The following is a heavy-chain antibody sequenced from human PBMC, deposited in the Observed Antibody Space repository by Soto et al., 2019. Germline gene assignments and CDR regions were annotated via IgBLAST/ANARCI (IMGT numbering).Heavy chain of an antibody. D-gene: IGHD1-1*01. CDR2: IYYSGST. Sequence: QLQLQESGPGLVKPSETLSLTCTVSGGSISSSSYYWGWIRQPPGKGLEWIGSIYYSGSTYYNTSLKSRVTISVDTSKNQFSLKLSSVTAADTAVYYCARQEATTNFDYWGQGTLVTVSS. V-gene: IGHV4-39*01. J-gene: IGHJ4*02. CDR3: ARQEATTNFDY. CDR1: GGSISSSSYY.